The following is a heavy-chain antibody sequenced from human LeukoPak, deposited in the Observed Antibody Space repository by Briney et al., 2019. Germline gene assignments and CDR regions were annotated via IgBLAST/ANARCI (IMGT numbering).Heavy chain of an antibody. Sequence: SETLSLTCAVYGGSFSGYYWSWIRQPPGKGLEWIGEINHSGSTNYNPSLKSRVTISVDTSKNQFSLKLSSVTAADTAVYYCARGEITMVRGGLDYWGQGTLVTVSS. J-gene: IGHJ4*02. CDR3: ARGEITMVRGGLDY. CDR1: GGSFSGYY. D-gene: IGHD3-10*01. CDR2: INHSGST. V-gene: IGHV4-34*01.